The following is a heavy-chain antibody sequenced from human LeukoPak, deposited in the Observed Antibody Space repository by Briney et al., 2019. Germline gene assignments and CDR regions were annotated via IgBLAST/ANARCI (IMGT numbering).Heavy chain of an antibody. Sequence: AASVKVSCKASGFTFTSSAMQLVRQARGQRLEWIGWIVVGSGNTNYAQKFQERVTLTRDMSTSTAYMELSSLRSEDTAVYYCAAVPDYDFWSGYGDYWGQGTLVTVSS. D-gene: IGHD3-3*01. V-gene: IGHV1-58*02. J-gene: IGHJ4*02. CDR2: IVVGSGNT. CDR3: AAVPDYDFWSGYGDY. CDR1: GFTFTSSA.